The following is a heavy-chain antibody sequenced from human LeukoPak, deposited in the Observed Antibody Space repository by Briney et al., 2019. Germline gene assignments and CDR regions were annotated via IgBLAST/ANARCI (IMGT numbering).Heavy chain of an antibody. J-gene: IGHJ6*02. CDR2: TNSDGSTT. Sequence: GGSLRLSCAASGFTFSNYWMHWVRQAPGKGLVWVSRTNSDGSTTSHADSVKGRFTISRDNAKNTPFLQLNSLRVEDTAVYYCGRGNYYGVDIWGQGTTVTVSS. V-gene: IGHV3-74*01. CDR1: GFTFSNYW. CDR3: GRGNYYGVDI.